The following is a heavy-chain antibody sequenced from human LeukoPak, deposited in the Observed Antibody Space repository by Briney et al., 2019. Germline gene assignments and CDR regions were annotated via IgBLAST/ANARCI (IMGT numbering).Heavy chain of an antibody. CDR2: IWYDGSNK. Sequence: GGSLRLSCAASGFTFSSYGMHWVRQAPGQGLEWVAVIWYDGSNKYYADSVKGRFTISRDNSKNTLYLQMNSLRAEDTAVYYCARAISSGWPFYYYYYGMDVWGQGTTVTVSS. D-gene: IGHD6-19*01. CDR3: ARAISSGWPFYYYYYGMDV. V-gene: IGHV3-33*01. J-gene: IGHJ6*02. CDR1: GFTFSSYG.